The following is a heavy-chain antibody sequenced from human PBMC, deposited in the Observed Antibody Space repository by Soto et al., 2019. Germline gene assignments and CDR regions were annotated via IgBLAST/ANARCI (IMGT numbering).Heavy chain of an antibody. CDR2: IYYSGST. CDR1: GGSISSSSYY. D-gene: IGHD6-13*01. CDR3: ARHGGKAAAQTNPYYYYGMDV. V-gene: IGHV4-39*01. Sequence: QLQLQESGPGLVKPSETLSLTCTVSGGSISSSSYYWGWIRQPPGKGLEWIGSIYYSGSTYYNPSLKSRVTISVDTSKNQFSLKLSSVTAADTAVYYCARHGGKAAAQTNPYYYYGMDVWGQGTTVTVSS. J-gene: IGHJ6*02.